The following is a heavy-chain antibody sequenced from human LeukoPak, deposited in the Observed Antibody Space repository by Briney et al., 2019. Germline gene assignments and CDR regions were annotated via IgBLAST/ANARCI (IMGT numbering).Heavy chain of an antibody. V-gene: IGHV4-59*01. CDR2: IYYSGST. CDR1: GGSISSYY. CDR3: ARGRYGSGSYANYYYYYMDV. D-gene: IGHD3-10*01. J-gene: IGHJ6*03. Sequence: PSETLSLTCTVSGGSISSYYWSWIRQPPGKGLEWIGYIYYSGSTNYNPSLKSRVTISVDTSKNQFSLKLSSVTAADTAVYYCARGRYGSGSYANYYYYYMDVWGKGTTVTISS.